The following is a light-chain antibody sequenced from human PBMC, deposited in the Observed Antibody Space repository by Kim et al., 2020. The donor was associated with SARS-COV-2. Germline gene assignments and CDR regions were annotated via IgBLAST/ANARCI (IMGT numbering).Light chain of an antibody. CDR1: QSVSSSY. J-gene: IGKJ4*01. CDR3: QLYRASPVT. Sequence: EIVLTQSPATLSLSPGERTALSCRASQSVSSSYSAWYQQKPGQAPRLLIYGASSRATGMPDRVSGGGCGTDFTLTITRLEPDDFAVYYCQLYRASPVTLGGGTRGKIK. CDR2: GAS. V-gene: IGKV3-20*01.